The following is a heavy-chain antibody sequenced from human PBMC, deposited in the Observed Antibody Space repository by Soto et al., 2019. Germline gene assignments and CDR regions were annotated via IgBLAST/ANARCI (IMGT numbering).Heavy chain of an antibody. J-gene: IGHJ4*02. D-gene: IGHD6-25*01. V-gene: IGHV4-61*05. CDR2: VYYTGST. CDR1: GGSISISGYY. Sequence: SETLSLTCTVSGGSISISGYYWTWIRQAPGQGLEWIGYVYYTGSTNYNPSLTDRVTISMDTSKSQFSLTLNSVSAADTAVYYCARRKTRPEAFDYWGQGTLVTVSS. CDR3: ARRKTRPEAFDY.